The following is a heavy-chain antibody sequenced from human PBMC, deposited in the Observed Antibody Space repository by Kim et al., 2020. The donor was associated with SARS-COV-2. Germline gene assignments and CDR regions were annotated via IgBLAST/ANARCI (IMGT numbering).Heavy chain of an antibody. Sequence: SETLSLTCAVSGGSFSGYYWSWIRQPPGKGLEWIGEINHSGSTNYNPSLKSRVTISVDTSKNQFSLKLSSVTAADTAVYYCARGGITMVRGVMDLNYFDYLGQGTLGTRFS. J-gene: IGHJ4*02. D-gene: IGHD3-10*01. CDR2: INHSGST. CDR3: ARGGITMVRGVMDLNYFDY. CDR1: GGSFSGYY. V-gene: IGHV4-34*01.